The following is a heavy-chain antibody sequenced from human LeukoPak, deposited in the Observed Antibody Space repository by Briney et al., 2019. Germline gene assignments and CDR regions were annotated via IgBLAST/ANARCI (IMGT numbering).Heavy chain of an antibody. J-gene: IGHJ1*01. CDR2: IYYSGRT. Sequence: PSQTLSLTCTVSGGSISSGSYYWSWIRQPAGKGLEWIGTIYYSGRTYYSPSLKSRVTMSVDPSNNQFSLNLRSVTAADTAVYYCARRRYYDGSGYLEWGQGTLLSVSS. CDR3: ARRRYYDGSGYLE. D-gene: IGHD3-22*01. V-gene: IGHV4-39*01. CDR1: GGSISSGSYY.